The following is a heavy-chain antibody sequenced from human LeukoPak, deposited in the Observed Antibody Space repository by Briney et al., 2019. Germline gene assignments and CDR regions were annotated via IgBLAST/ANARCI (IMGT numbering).Heavy chain of an antibody. CDR1: RFTFSSYG. V-gene: IGHV3-7*01. Sequence: GGTLRLSCAASRFTFSSYGMSWVRQAPGKGLEWVANIKQDGSEQYYVDSVKGRFTISRDNAKNSLSLQMNSLRAEDTAVYYCARPLLYYYGSETYFWFDPWGQGTLVTVSS. CDR2: IKQDGSEQ. CDR3: ARPLLYYYGSETYFWFDP. D-gene: IGHD3-10*01. J-gene: IGHJ5*01.